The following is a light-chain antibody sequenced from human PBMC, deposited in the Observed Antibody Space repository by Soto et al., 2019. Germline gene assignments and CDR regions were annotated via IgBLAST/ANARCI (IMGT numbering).Light chain of an antibody. CDR2: AAS. J-gene: IGKJ1*01. CDR3: QQYNNWPQT. V-gene: IGKV3D-15*01. CDR1: ETVRSN. Sequence: RVMTQSPDTLSVSPGERATLSCRASETVRSNLAWYQQKPGQAPRLLIYAASTRATGIPARFSGSGSGTEFTLTISSLQSEDFAVYYCQQYNNWPQTFGQGTKVDIK.